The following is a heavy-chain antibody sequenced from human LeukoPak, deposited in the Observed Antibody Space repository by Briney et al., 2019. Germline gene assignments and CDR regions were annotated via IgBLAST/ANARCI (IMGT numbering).Heavy chain of an antibody. Sequence: GGSLRLSCAASGFTFSSYSMNWVRQAPGKGLEWVANIKQDGSEKYYVDSVKGRFTISRDNAKNSLYLQMNSLRAEDTAVYYCAREAPEYYFDYWGQGTLVTVSS. CDR2: IKQDGSEK. V-gene: IGHV3-7*01. CDR3: AREAPEYYFDY. J-gene: IGHJ4*02. CDR1: GFTFSSYS.